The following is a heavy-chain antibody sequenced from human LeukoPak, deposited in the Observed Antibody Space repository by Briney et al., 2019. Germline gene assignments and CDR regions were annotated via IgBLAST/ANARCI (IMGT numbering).Heavy chain of an antibody. Sequence: PSETLSLTCTVSGYSISSGYYWGWIRQPPGKGLEWIGAINHSGSTNYNPSLKSRVTISVDTSKNQFSLKLSSVTAADTAVYYCARNYYDFWSGPHYYMDVWGKGTTVTVSS. V-gene: IGHV4-38-2*02. J-gene: IGHJ6*03. D-gene: IGHD3-3*01. CDR2: INHSGST. CDR1: GYSISSGYY. CDR3: ARNYYDFWSGPHYYMDV.